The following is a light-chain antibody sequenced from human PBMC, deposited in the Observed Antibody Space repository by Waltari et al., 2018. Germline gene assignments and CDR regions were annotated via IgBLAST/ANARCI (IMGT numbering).Light chain of an antibody. CDR1: SSDIGTFYL. CDR3: CSYAGSRTWV. J-gene: IGLJ3*02. V-gene: IGLV2-23*02. CDR2: DVS. Sequence: QSALTQPASGSGSPGQSISIFCIETSSDIGTFYLVSWYLQYPGTAPKPLIYDVSQMPSGVSNRFSGSKSGNTASLTISGIQAEDEAIYSCCSYAGSRTWVFGGGAKLTVL.